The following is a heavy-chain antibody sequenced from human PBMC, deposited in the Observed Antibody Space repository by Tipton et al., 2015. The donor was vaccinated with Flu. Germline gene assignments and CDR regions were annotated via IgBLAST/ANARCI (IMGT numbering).Heavy chain of an antibody. J-gene: IGHJ3*02. V-gene: IGHV4-38-2*01. Sequence: TLSLTCSVSGDSIGSRYYWGWIRQPPGKGLEWIGNIHRSGYTYHNPSLKSRVTISVDTSKNQFSLRLSSVTAADTAVYYCARYCSGGSCYEAFDIWGQGTMVTVSS. D-gene: IGHD2-15*01. CDR1: GDSIGSRYY. CDR2: IHRSGYT. CDR3: ARYCSGGSCYEAFDI.